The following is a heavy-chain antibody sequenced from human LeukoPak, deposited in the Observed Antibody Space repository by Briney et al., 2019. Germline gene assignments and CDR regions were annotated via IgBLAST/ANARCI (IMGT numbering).Heavy chain of an antibody. Sequence: GGSLRLSCAASGFTFSSYGMHWVRQAPGKGLEWVAFIRYDGSNKYYADSVKGRFTISRDNSKNTLYLQMNSLRAEDTAVYYCAKSITIFGVVFDFDYWGQGTLVTVSS. CDR3: AKSITIFGVVFDFDY. V-gene: IGHV3-30*02. CDR2: IRYDGSNK. CDR1: GFTFSSYG. J-gene: IGHJ4*02. D-gene: IGHD3-3*01.